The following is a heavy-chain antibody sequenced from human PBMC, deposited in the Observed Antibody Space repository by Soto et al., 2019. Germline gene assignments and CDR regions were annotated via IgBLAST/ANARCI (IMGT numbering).Heavy chain of an antibody. CDR2: ISVSGGST. CDR1: GFTFSSYA. V-gene: IGHV3-23*01. CDR3: AKNSPYYDSSGYYLGSVY. D-gene: IGHD3-22*01. Sequence: GGSLRLSCAASGFTFSSYAMSWVRQAPGKGLEWVSAISVSGGSTYYADSVKGRFTISRDNSKNTLYLQMNSLRAEDTAVYYCAKNSPYYDSSGYYLGSVYWGQGTQVTVSS. J-gene: IGHJ4*02.